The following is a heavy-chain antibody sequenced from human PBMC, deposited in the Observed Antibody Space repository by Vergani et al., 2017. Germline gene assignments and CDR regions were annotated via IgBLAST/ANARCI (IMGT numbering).Heavy chain of an antibody. CDR3: AKFITYSSSWHHDAFDI. V-gene: IGHV3-30-3*02. CDR1: GFTFSSYA. CDR2: ISYGGSNK. J-gene: IGHJ3*02. Sequence: VQLVESGGGLVQPGGSLRLSCAASGFTFSSYAMHGVRPAPGKGLEWVAVISYGGSNKYYADSGKGRFTISRDNSKNTLYLQMNSLRAEDTAGYYCAKFITYSSSWHHDAFDIWGQGTMVTVSS. D-gene: IGHD6-13*01.